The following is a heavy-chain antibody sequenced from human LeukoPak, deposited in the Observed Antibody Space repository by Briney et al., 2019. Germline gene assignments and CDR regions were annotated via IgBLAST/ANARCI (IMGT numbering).Heavy chain of an antibody. Sequence: GGSLRLSCAASGFTFSSYSMNWVRQAPGKGLEWVSSISSSSSYIYYADSVKGRFTISRDNAKNSLYLQMNSLRAEDTAVYYCAPYARPIFYYYYYMDVWGKGITVTVSS. J-gene: IGHJ6*03. CDR3: APYARPIFYYYYYMDV. CDR2: ISSSSSYI. CDR1: GFTFSSYS. D-gene: IGHD3-16*01. V-gene: IGHV3-21*01.